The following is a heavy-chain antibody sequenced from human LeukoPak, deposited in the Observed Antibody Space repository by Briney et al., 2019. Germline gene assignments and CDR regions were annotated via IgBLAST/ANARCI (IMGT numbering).Heavy chain of an antibody. Sequence: GSLRLSCTASGFTFGDYAMSWFRQAPGKGLEWIGEINHSGSTNYNPSLKSRVTISVDTSKNQFSLKLSSVTAADTAVYYCAGERGWFDPWGQGTLVTVSS. CDR1: GFTFGDYA. V-gene: IGHV4-34*08. D-gene: IGHD1-1*01. CDR2: INHSGST. J-gene: IGHJ5*02. CDR3: AGERGWFDP.